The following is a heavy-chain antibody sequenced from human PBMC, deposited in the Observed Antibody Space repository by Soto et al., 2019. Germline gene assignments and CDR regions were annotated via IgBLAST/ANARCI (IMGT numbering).Heavy chain of an antibody. CDR1: GYTFTGYY. J-gene: IGHJ6*02. CDR3: ARERYQVISDGMDV. V-gene: IGHV1-2*02. D-gene: IGHD2-2*01. CDR2: INPETGAT. Sequence: QVQLVQSGADVKTPGASVRVSCKASGYTFTGYYVHWVREAPGQGLEWMGWINPETGATSYAQKFQGRVTLSRDTSINTAYLELSSLRFEDAAVYFCARERYQVISDGMDVWGQGTTVTVSS.